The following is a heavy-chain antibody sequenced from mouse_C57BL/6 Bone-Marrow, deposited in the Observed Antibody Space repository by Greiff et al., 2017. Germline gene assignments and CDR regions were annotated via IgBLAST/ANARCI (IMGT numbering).Heavy chain of an antibody. CDR2: ISSGSSTI. CDR1: GFTFSDYG. V-gene: IGHV5-17*01. CDR3: AMYYAYFDV. Sequence: EVMLVESGGGLVKPGGSLKLSCAASGFTFSDYGMHWVRQAPEKGLEWVAYISSGSSTIYYADTVKGRFSISRDNAKNTLFLQMTSLRSEDTAMYYCAMYYAYFDVWGTGTTVTVSS. D-gene: IGHD1-1*01. J-gene: IGHJ1*03.